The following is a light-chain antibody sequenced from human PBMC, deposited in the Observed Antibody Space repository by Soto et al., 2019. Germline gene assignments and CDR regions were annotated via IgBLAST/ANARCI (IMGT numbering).Light chain of an antibody. V-gene: IGKV3-15*01. CDR2: GAS. CDR3: QQYNDWWT. Sequence: EIVLTQSPATLSLSPGERATLSCRASQSVSNNLTWYQQKPGQPPRLLIYGASTRATGVPGRFSGSGSGTEFTLTISSLLSEDFAVYYCQQYNDWWTFGQGTKVDIK. J-gene: IGKJ1*01. CDR1: QSVSNN.